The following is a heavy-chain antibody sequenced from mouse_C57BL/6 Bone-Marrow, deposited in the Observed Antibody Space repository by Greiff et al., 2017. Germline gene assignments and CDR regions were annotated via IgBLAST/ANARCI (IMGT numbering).Heavy chain of an antibody. CDR3: TTGDDGYYFYYFDY. V-gene: IGHV14-4*01. CDR2: IDPENGDT. D-gene: IGHD2-3*01. J-gene: IGHJ2*01. CDR1: GFNIKDDY. Sequence: EVQLQQSGAELVRPGASVKLSCTASGFNIKDDYMHWVKQRPEQGLEWIGWIDPENGDTEYASKFQGKAPITADTSSNTAYLQLSSLTSEDTAVYYGTTGDDGYYFYYFDYWGQGTTLTVSS.